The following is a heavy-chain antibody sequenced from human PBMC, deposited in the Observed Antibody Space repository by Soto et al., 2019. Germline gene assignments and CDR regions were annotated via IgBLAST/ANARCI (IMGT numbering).Heavy chain of an antibody. CDR3: ARDKGYCSDTSCPDFDY. Sequence: SVKGSCKASGGTLRSYTFSWVRQAPGQRLEWMGRVIPNLGVTNYAKKFQGRFTIVVDTSTSTAYMELNSLRYEDTAVYYCARDKGYCSDTSCPDFDYWGQGPRSPSPQ. J-gene: IGHJ4*02. V-gene: IGHV1-69*04. D-gene: IGHD2-15*01. CDR1: GGTLRSYT. CDR2: VIPNLGVT.